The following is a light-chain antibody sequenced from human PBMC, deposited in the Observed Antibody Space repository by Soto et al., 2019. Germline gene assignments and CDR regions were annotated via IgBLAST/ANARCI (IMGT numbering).Light chain of an antibody. J-gene: IGKJ4*01. V-gene: IGKV3-11*01. CDR1: QSVSKY. Sequence: EIVLTQSPATLSLSPGERATLACRAGQSVSKYLDWYQQKTGQAPRLLIYDASNRATGIQARFSGSGSGTDFTLTISSLEPEDSAVYYCQQRATWPLTFGGGTKVEIK. CDR2: DAS. CDR3: QQRATWPLT.